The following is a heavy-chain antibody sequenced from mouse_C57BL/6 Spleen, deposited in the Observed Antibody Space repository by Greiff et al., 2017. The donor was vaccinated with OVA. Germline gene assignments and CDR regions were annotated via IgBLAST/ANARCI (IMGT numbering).Heavy chain of an antibody. V-gene: IGHV1-62-2*01. CDR3: ARHEAYYSNSYYAMDY. Sequence: VKLVESGAELVKPGASVKLSCKASGYTFTEYTIHWVKQRSGQGLEWIGWFYPGSGSIKYNEKFKDKATLTADKSSSTVYMELSRLTSEDSAVYFCARHEAYYSNSYYAMDYWGQGTSVTVSS. CDR2: FYPGSGSI. CDR1: GYTFTEYT. J-gene: IGHJ4*01. D-gene: IGHD2-5*01.